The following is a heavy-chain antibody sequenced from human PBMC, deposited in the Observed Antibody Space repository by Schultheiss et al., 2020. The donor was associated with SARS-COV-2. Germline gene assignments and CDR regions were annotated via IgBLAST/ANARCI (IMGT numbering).Heavy chain of an antibody. J-gene: IGHJ6*02. D-gene: IGHD6-19*01. CDR2: IYYSGST. CDR1: GGSISSGGYY. CDR3: ARVPAGTFYYYGMDV. V-gene: IGHV4-61*08. Sequence: SETLSLTCTVSGGSISSGGYYWSWIRQHPGKGLEWIGYIYYSGSTNYNPSLKSRVTISVDTSKNQFSLKLSSVTAADTAVYYCARVPAGTFYYYGMDVWGQGTTVTVSS.